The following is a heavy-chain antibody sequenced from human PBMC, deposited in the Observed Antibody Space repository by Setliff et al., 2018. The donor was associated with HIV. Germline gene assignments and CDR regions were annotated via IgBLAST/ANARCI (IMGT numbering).Heavy chain of an antibody. CDR1: DDSFTNYD. CDR3: ARLGRAIDDGGSSVRLDF. J-gene: IGHJ4*02. CDR2: ISSTGTT. V-gene: IGHV4-4*08. D-gene: IGHD2-15*01. Sequence: SEPCLTCVVSDDSFTNYDWTWIRQSPGKALRWIGSISSTGTTNYSPSLRSRVTISIETSNTRFSLWLRSVTASDTATYYCARLGRAIDDGGSSVRLDFWGQGVLVTVSS.